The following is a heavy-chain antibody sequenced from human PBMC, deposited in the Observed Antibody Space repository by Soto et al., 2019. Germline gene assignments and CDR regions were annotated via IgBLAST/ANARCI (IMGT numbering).Heavy chain of an antibody. J-gene: IGHJ4*02. CDR2: INPSGGST. Sequence: ASVKVSCKASGYTFTDYYMHWVRQAPGQGLEWMGIINPSGGSTSYAQKFQGRVTMTRDTSTSTVYMELTSLRSEDTAVYYCARGKKESGYPPPPDYWGQGTLVTVSS. CDR1: GYTFTDYY. D-gene: IGHD3-22*01. V-gene: IGHV1-46*01. CDR3: ARGKKESGYPPPPDY.